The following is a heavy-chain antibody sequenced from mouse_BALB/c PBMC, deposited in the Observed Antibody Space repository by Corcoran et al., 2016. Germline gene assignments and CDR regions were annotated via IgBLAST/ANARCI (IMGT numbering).Heavy chain of an antibody. CDR2: IDPANGNT. CDR3: ARRGYGSSSAWFAY. V-gene: IGHV14-3*02. J-gene: IGHJ3*01. Sequence: EVQLQQSGAELVKPGASVKLSCTASGFNIKDTYMHWVKQRPEQGLEWIGRIDPANGNTKYDPKFQGKATITADTSSNTAYLQLSSLISEDTAVYYCARRGYGSSSAWFAYWGQGTLVTVSA. CDR1: GFNIKDTY. D-gene: IGHD1-1*01.